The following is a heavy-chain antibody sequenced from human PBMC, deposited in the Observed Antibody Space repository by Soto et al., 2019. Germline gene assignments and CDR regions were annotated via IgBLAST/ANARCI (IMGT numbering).Heavy chain of an antibody. CDR1: GGSISSYY. J-gene: IGHJ6*02. V-gene: IGHV4-59*01. D-gene: IGHD3-9*01. Sequence: KPSETLSLTCTVSGGSISSYYWSWIRQPPGKGLEWIGYIYYSGSTNYNPSLKSRVTISVDTSKNQFSLKLSSVTAADTAVYYCARAAHDILTGSYGMDVWGQGTTVTVSS. CDR3: ARAAHDILTGSYGMDV. CDR2: IYYSGST.